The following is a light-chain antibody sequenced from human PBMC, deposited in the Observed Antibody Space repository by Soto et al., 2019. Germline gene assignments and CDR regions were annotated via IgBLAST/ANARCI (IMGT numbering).Light chain of an antibody. CDR3: QKYGDSPS. Sequence: EIVMTQSPGTLSLSPGERATLSCRASQSVGSSYLAWFQQKPGQAPRLLIYGASSRATGIPDRFSGSGSGTDFTLTISRLEPEYFAVYYCQKYGDSPSFGPGTKVEIK. CDR2: GAS. J-gene: IGKJ3*01. CDR1: QSVGSSY. V-gene: IGKV3-20*01.